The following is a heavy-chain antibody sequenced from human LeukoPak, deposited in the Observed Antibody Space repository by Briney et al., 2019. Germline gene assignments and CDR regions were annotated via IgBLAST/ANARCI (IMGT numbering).Heavy chain of an antibody. D-gene: IGHD2-8*01. J-gene: IGHJ2*01. Sequence: GGSLRLSCVASGFIFSSYDMHWVPHATGKGLEWVSAIGTGGATYYPGSVKGRFTISRENAKSSFYLQMNSLDAGDTAVYYCAREVMDQWSTGWYLDLWGRGTLVTVSS. CDR3: AREVMDQWSTGWYLDL. V-gene: IGHV3-13*04. CDR1: GFIFSSYD. CDR2: IGTGGAT.